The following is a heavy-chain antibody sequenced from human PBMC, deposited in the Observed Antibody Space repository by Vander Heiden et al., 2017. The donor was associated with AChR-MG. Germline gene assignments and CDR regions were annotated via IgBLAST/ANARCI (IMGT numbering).Heavy chain of an antibody. CDR3: ARDNSGFDY. J-gene: IGHJ4*02. D-gene: IGHD1-26*01. CDR2: INWSGRTT. V-gene: IGHV3-20*01. CDR1: GSTFDDYA. Sequence: EVQLVESGGGVVRPGGSLRISCVAPGSTFDDYAMNWVRQAPVKGLEWVSGINWSGRTTGYADSVKGRFTTSRDNTKNSLHLQMNSLRVEDTALYHCARDNSGFDYWGQGALVIVSS.